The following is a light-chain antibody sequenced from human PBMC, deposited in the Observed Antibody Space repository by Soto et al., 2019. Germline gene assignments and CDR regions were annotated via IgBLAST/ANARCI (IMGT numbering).Light chain of an antibody. CDR1: QSVGSY. CDR3: QVRNRWTPVI. V-gene: IGKV3-11*01. CDR2: DAY. Sequence: EIVLTQSPATLSLSPGERATLSCRASQSVGSYLAWYHQKPGQAPRLLIYDAYSRATGIPARFSGSGSGTDFTLTISSLEPEDFAVYYCQVRNRWTPVIFGQGTRLEIK. J-gene: IGKJ5*01.